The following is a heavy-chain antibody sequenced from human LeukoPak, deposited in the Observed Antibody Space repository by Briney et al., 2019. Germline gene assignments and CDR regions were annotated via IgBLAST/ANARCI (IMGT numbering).Heavy chain of an antibody. J-gene: IGHJ4*02. Sequence: PSQTLSLTCTVSGGSISSGNHFWPWIRQPAGKGLEWIGRIFTSGNTNYNPSLKSRVTMSIDTSKNQFSLKLSSVTAADTAMYFCGFSEGDYWGQGALVTVSS. V-gene: IGHV4-61*02. CDR1: GGSISSGNHF. D-gene: IGHD6-25*01. CDR2: IFTSGNT. CDR3: GFSEGDY.